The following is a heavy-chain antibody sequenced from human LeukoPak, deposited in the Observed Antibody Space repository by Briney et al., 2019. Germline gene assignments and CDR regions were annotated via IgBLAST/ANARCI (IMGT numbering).Heavy chain of an antibody. CDR3: ARKGSATYYLDY. V-gene: IGHV3-30*02. CDR2: IRYDGSNK. D-gene: IGHD3-10*01. CDR1: GFTFSRHG. Sequence: GGSLRPSCAASGFTFSRHGMHWVRQAPGKGLAWVAFIRYDGSNKYYADSVKGRFTISRDNSKNTLYLQMDTLRAEDTAVYYCARKGSATYYLDYWGQGTLVTVSS. J-gene: IGHJ4*02.